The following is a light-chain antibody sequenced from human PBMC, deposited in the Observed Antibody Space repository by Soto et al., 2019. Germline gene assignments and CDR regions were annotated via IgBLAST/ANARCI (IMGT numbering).Light chain of an antibody. Sequence: PGERVTLSRRTSQSVCSRCFAWYQQKPGQSPRLLIYGASTRATGIPDRFSGSGSGTDFTLTISRLEPEDFAVYYCQHYGTTPWTFGQGTKVAIK. V-gene: IGKV3-20*01. J-gene: IGKJ1*01. CDR2: GAS. CDR1: QSVCSRC. CDR3: QHYGTTPWT.